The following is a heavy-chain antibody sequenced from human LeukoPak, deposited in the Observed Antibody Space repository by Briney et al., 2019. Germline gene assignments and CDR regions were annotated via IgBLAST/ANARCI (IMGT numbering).Heavy chain of an antibody. CDR1: GLTVSSYS. CDR3: ARDQTKYCDY. J-gene: IGHJ4*02. V-gene: IGHV3-48*02. Sequence: GGSLRLSCVASGLTVSSYSMNWVRQAPGKGLEWVSYISSSSSTIYYADSVKGRFTISRDNAKNSLDLQMNSLRDEDTAVYYCARDQTKYCDYWGQGTLVTVSS. CDR2: ISSSSSTI.